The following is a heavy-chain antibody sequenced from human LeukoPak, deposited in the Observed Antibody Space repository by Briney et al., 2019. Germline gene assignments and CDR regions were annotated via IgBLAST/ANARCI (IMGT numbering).Heavy chain of an antibody. Sequence: SETLSLTCTVSGFSISSYYLSWIRQPPGKGLEWIGYIYYSGSTNYNPSLKSRVTISVDTSKNQFSLKLSSVTAADTAVYYCARAYSGYDPWGQGTLVTVSS. J-gene: IGHJ5*02. CDR3: ARAYSGYDP. D-gene: IGHD5-12*01. CDR1: GFSISSYY. CDR2: IYYSGST. V-gene: IGHV4-59*01.